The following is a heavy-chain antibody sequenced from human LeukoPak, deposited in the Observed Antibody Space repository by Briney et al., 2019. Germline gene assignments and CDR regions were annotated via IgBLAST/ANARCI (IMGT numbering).Heavy chain of an antibody. CDR2: ISCDGSNK. V-gene: IGHV3-30-3*01. CDR3: ARARIAVADPFDY. Sequence: GGSLRLSCAASGFTFSSYDMHWVRQAPGKGLEWVAVISCDGSNKYYADSVKGRFTISRDNSKNTLYLQMNSLRAEDTAVYYCARARIAVADPFDYWGQGTLVTVSS. CDR1: GFTFSSYD. D-gene: IGHD6-19*01. J-gene: IGHJ4*02.